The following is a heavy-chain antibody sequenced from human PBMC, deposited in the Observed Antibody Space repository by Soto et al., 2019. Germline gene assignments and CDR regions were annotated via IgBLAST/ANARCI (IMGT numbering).Heavy chain of an antibody. D-gene: IGHD1-26*01. V-gene: IGHV3-33*01. CDR1: GFTFTNYG. Sequence: QVQLVESGGGVVQPGRSLRLSCAASGFTFTNYGMHWVRQAPGKGLEWVAVIWYDGSNKYYADSVKGRFTISKDNSQNTLYLQMNTLRAEDTAMYYCTRDPYGGSRYYFDSWGQGTLGTVSS. J-gene: IGHJ4*02. CDR3: TRDPYGGSRYYFDS. CDR2: IWYDGSNK.